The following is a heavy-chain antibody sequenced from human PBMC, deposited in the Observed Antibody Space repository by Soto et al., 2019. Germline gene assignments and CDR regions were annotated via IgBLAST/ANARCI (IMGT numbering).Heavy chain of an antibody. J-gene: IGHJ4*02. D-gene: IGHD2-8*01. CDR2: IYYSGST. Sequence: QLQLQESGPGLVKPSETLSLTCTVSGGSISSSSYYWGWIRKPPGKGLEWIGSIYYSGSTYYNPSLKSRVTISVDTSKNQFSLKLTSGTAADTAVYYCARHDDLGVWLPQAQFDYWGQGTLVTVSS. CDR1: GGSISSSSYY. CDR3: ARHDDLGVWLPQAQFDY. V-gene: IGHV4-39*01.